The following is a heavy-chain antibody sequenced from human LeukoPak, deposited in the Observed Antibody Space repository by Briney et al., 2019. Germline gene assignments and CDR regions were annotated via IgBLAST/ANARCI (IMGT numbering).Heavy chain of an antibody. CDR1: GGSISSYY. J-gene: IGHJ5*02. CDR3: ARHSSGWYRWFDP. V-gene: IGHV4-59*01. CDR2: IYNSEST. Sequence: LETLSLTSTVSGGSISSYYWSWIRQPPGKGLGLIGYIYNSESTNYNPTLKFRVTISVDTTKNQFSLKLSTVTAADTAVYYCARHSSGWYRWFDPWGEGTLVTVSS. D-gene: IGHD6-19*01.